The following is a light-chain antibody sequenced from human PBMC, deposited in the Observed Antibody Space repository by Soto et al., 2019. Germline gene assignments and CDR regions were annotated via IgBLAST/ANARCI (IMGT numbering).Light chain of an antibody. CDR3: AAWDDSLNVYV. Sequence: QSVLTQPPSASGTPGQRVTISCSGSSSNLGSNTVNWYQQLPGTAPKLLIYSNNQRPSGVPDRFSGFKSGTSASLAISGLLSEDEADYYCAAWDDSLNVYVFGTGTKLTVL. J-gene: IGLJ1*01. CDR2: SNN. V-gene: IGLV1-44*01. CDR1: SSNLGSNT.